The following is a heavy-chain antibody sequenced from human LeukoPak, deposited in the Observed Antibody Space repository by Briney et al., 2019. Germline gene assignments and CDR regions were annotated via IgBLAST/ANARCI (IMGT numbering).Heavy chain of an antibody. D-gene: IGHD2-2*01. J-gene: IGHJ4*02. V-gene: IGHV3-30*02. CDR3: AKDLRYQLPLFDY. CDR2: IRYDGSNK. CDR1: GFTFSSYG. Sequence: PGGSLRLSCAASGFTFSSYGMHWVRQAPGKGLEWVAFIRYDGSNKYYADSVKGRFTISRDNSKNTLYLQMNSLRAEDTAVYYCAKDLRYQLPLFDYWGQGTLVTVSS.